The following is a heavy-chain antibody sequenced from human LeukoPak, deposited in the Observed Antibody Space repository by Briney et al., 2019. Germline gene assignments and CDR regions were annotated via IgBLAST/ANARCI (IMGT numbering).Heavy chain of an antibody. Sequence: ASVKVSCKASGYTFTSYGISWVRQAPGQGLEWMGWISAYNGNTNYAQKLQGRVTMTTDTSTSTAYMELRSLRSDNTAVYYCARDGRLPGPGGGFDYWGQGTLVTVSS. CDR2: ISAYNGNT. CDR3: ARDGRLPGPGGGFDY. J-gene: IGHJ4*02. V-gene: IGHV1-18*04. D-gene: IGHD3-16*01. CDR1: GYTFTSYG.